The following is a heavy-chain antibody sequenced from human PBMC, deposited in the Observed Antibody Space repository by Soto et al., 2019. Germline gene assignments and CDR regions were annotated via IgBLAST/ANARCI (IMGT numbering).Heavy chain of an antibody. CDR3: AKDALSCSGGSCYPRDY. CDR2: ISYDGSNK. J-gene: IGHJ4*02. Sequence: GGSLRLCCAASGFTFSSYGMHWVRQAPGKGLEWVAVISYDGSNKYYADSVKGRFTISRDNSKNTLYLQMNSLRAEDTAVYYCAKDALSCSGGSCYPRDYWGQGTLVTVSS. CDR1: GFTFSSYG. D-gene: IGHD2-15*01. V-gene: IGHV3-30*18.